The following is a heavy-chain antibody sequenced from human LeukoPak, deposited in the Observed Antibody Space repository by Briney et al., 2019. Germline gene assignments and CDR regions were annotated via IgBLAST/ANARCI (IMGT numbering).Heavy chain of an antibody. CDR1: GFTFRSYA. J-gene: IGHJ5*02. CDR2: ISGSGGST. V-gene: IGHV3-23*01. D-gene: IGHD3-10*01. Sequence: GGPLRLSCAASGFTFRSYAMSWVRQAPAQGLEWVSTISGSGGSTYYADSVKGRFTISRDNSKNTLYLQMNSLRAEDTAVYYCAKDSDALDWFDPWGQGTLVTVSS. CDR3: AKDSDALDWFDP.